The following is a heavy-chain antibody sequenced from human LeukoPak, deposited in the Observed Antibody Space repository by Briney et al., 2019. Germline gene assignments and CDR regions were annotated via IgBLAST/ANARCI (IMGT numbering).Heavy chain of an antibody. J-gene: IGHJ6*03. V-gene: IGHV3-74*01. CDR3: AKDLREYSSGFGRIYYYYYMDV. D-gene: IGHD6-19*01. CDR2: INSDGSST. CDR1: GFTFSSYW. Sequence: GGSLRLSCAASGFTFSSYWMHWVRQAPGKGLVWVSRINSDGSSTPYADSVKGRFTISRDNAKNTLYLQMNSLRAEDTAVYYCAKDLREYSSGFGRIYYYYYMDVWGKGTTVTISS.